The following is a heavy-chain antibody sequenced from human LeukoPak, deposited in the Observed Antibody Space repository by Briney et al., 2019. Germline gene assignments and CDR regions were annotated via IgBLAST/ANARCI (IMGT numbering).Heavy chain of an antibody. CDR3: APVNIRLGNGIRQDGMDV. Sequence: GGSLRLSCVASEFTFRHYGMHGLRQAPGKGLEWVAVILNDGINKNYADSAKGRFTISRDNSKNTLYLQMNSLRGEDTALYYCAPVNIRLGNGIRQDGMDVWGQGTTVTVSS. J-gene: IGHJ6*02. CDR2: ILNDGINK. CDR1: EFTFRHYG. D-gene: IGHD2-8*02. V-gene: IGHV3-30*02.